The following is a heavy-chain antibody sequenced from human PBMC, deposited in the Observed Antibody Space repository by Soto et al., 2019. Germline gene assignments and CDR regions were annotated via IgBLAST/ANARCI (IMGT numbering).Heavy chain of an antibody. D-gene: IGHD3-16*01. CDR2: IRYDGGDE. CDR1: GFSFSRYG. V-gene: IGHV3-30*02. J-gene: IGHJ4*02. Sequence: PGGSLRLSCVASGFSFSRYGMHWVRQAPGKGLEWVSFIRYDGGDESFADSVKGRFTISRDNSKNTLDLQMSSLRAEDTAVYYCARDLYYEIGARGRLGGFDSWGQGALVTVSS. CDR3: ARDLYYEIGARGRLGGFDS.